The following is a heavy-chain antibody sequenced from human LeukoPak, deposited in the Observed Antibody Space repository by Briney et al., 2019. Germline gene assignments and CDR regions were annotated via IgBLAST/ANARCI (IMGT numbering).Heavy chain of an antibody. J-gene: IGHJ4*02. V-gene: IGHV4-39*01. CDR1: GGSISSSTYY. CDR2: IYYSGST. Sequence: SETLSLTCTVSGGSISSSTYYWGWIRQPPGKGLEWIGSIYYSGSTYYNPSLKSRVTISVDTSKNQFSLKLSSVTAADTAVYYCARHPFKIQSNFDYWGQGTLVTVSS. D-gene: IGHD5-18*01. CDR3: ARHPFKIQSNFDY.